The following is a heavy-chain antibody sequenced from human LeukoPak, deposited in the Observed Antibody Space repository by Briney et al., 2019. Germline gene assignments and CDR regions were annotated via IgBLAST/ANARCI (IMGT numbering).Heavy chain of an antibody. D-gene: IGHD6-19*01. CDR3: AREGRYSSGWFNDY. CDR2: ISGDSGDT. J-gene: IGHJ4*02. Sequence: PGGSLRLSCAASGFTFSASYMTWVRQAPGKGLEWLSYISGDSGDTNYADSVKGRFTISRDNAKNSLYLQMNSLRAEDTAVYYCAREGRYSSGWFNDYWGQGTLVTVSS. CDR1: GFTFSASY. V-gene: IGHV3-11*06.